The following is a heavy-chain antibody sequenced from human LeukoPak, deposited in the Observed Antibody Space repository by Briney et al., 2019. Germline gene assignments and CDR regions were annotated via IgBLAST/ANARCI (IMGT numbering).Heavy chain of an antibody. D-gene: IGHD3-22*01. CDR2: ISYSGSN. CDR1: GGSMSTYY. CDR3: ARIPSSGFYYGAFDI. V-gene: IGHV4-59*01. J-gene: IGHJ3*02. Sequence: PSETLSLTCTVSGGSMSTYYWSWIRQPPGKGLECIGYISYSGSNNYNPSLKSRVTISVDTSKSQFSLRLSSVTAADTAVYYCARIPSSGFYYGAFDIWGRGTMVTVSS.